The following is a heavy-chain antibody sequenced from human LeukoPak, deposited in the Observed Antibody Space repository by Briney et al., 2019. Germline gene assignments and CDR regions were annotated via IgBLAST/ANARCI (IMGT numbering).Heavy chain of an antibody. D-gene: IGHD3-16*02. V-gene: IGHV7-4-1*02. Sequence: ASVKVSCKPSGYTFTSYAINWVRQAPGQGLEWMGWIHPSTGNPTYAQGFTGRFVFSLDTSVSTTYLQISSLKAEDTAVYFCARAFQSLGGLSLPDYWGQGTLLTVSS. CDR3: ARAFQSLGGLSLPDY. CDR2: IHPSTGNP. CDR1: GYTFTSYA. J-gene: IGHJ4*02.